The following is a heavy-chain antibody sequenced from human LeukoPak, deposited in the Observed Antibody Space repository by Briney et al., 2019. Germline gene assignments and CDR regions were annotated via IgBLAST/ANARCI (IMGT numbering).Heavy chain of an antibody. V-gene: IGHV3-73*01. CDR3: TRPFYYYDSSGYWDYGMDV. D-gene: IGHD3-22*01. J-gene: IGHJ6*02. CDR1: GFTFSGSA. Sequence: GGSLRLSCAASGFTFSGSAMHWVRQASGKGLEWVGRIRSKANSYATAYAASVKGRFTISRDDSKNTAYLQMNSLKTEDTAVYYCTRPFYYYDSSGYWDYGMDVWGQGTTVTVSS. CDR2: IRSKANSYAT.